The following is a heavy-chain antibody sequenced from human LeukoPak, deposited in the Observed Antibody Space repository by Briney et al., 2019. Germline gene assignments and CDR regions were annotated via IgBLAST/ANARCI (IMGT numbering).Heavy chain of an antibody. V-gene: IGHV5-51*01. CDR2: IYPGDSDT. CDR1: GSRFTSYW. J-gene: IGHJ4*02. Sequence: GGSLEISCKGSGSRFTSYWIGWVRQLPGKGLEGMGIIYPGDSDTRYSPSFQGQVTISADKSISTAYLQWSSLKASDTAMYYCARQLDSSGQGDYWGQGTLVTVSS. D-gene: IGHD3-22*01. CDR3: ARQLDSSGQGDY.